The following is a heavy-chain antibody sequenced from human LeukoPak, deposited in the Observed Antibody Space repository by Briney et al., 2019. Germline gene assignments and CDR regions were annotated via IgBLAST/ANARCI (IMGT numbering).Heavy chain of an antibody. CDR2: IYSGGRT. CDR3: ARDQYYDSGTYSYYYMDV. J-gene: IGHJ6*03. V-gene: IGHV3-53*01. CDR1: GFIVSSNY. Sequence: GGSLRLSCAASGFIVSSNYMSWVRQAPGKGLEWVSVIYSGGRTFYADYVRGRFTISRDNSNNTLFLQMNSLRAEDTAVYYCARDQYYDSGTYSYYYMDVWGKGTTVTVSS. D-gene: IGHD3-10*01.